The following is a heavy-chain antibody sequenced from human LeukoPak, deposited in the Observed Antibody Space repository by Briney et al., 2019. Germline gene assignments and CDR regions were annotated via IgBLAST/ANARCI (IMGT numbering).Heavy chain of an antibody. V-gene: IGHV5-51*01. J-gene: IGHJ6*03. Sequence: GESLKISCKGSGYSFTVYWIGWVRQMPGKGLEWMGIIYPGDSDTRYSPSFQGQVTISADKSISTAYLQWSSLKASDTAMYYCARLIGYCSGGSCYGYYYYYMDVWGKGTTVTVSS. D-gene: IGHD2-15*01. CDR3: ARLIGYCSGGSCYGYYYYYMDV. CDR1: GYSFTVYW. CDR2: IYPGDSDT.